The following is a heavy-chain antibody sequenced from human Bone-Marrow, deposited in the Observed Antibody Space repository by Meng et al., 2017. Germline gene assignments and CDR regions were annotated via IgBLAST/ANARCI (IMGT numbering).Heavy chain of an antibody. Sequence: GESLKISCAASGFTFSSYAMSWVRQAPGKGLEWVSAISGSGGSTYYADSVKGRFTISRDNSKNTLYLQMNSLRAEDTAVYYCAKAGGSGGWYVGGWFDPWGQGTLVTVSS. CDR3: AKAGGSGGWYVGGWFDP. CDR1: GFTFSSYA. V-gene: IGHV3-23*01. CDR2: ISGSGGST. J-gene: IGHJ5*02. D-gene: IGHD6-19*01.